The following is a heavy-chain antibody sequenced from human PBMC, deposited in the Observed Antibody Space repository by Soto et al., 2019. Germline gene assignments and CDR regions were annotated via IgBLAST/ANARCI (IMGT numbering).Heavy chain of an antibody. CDR2: IHRVENSKYSDST. CDR3: ARDGSGPFDY. J-gene: IGHJ4*02. V-gene: IGHV3-66*01. Sequence: GGSLRLSCAASGFTVRTNDMSWVRQATGKGLEWIALIHRVENSKYSDSTYYADSVRDRFTISRDNSKNTVDLQMNDLSAEDTAMYYCARDGSGPFDYWGQGSLVTVSS. D-gene: IGHD6-19*01. CDR1: GFTVRTND.